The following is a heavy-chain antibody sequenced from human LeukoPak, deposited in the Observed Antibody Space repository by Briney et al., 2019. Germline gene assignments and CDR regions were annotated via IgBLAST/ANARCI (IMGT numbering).Heavy chain of an antibody. V-gene: IGHV1-69*01. Sequence: KISCKGSGYSFTSYWIGWVRQAPGQGLEWMGGIIPIFGTANYAQKFQGRVTITADESTSTAYMELSSLRSEDTAVYYCARGVGATLGVGYWGQGTLVTVSS. D-gene: IGHD1-26*01. CDR2: IIPIFGTA. CDR3: ARGVGATLGVGY. CDR1: GYSFTSYW. J-gene: IGHJ4*02.